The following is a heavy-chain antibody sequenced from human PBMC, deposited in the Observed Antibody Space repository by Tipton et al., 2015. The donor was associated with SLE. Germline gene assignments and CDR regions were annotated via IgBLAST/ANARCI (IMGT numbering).Heavy chain of an antibody. CDR3: ARVGSGVDY. CDR2: ISFSGLT. Sequence: TLSLTCTVSGGSISSGGYYWSWVRQPPGKGLEWIVYISFSGLTNYNPSVRSRVSTSMDTSKNQFSLQMSSVTAADTALYYCARVGSGVDYWGQGTLVTVSS. J-gene: IGHJ4*02. D-gene: IGHD3-10*01. CDR1: GGSISSGGYY. V-gene: IGHV4-61*08.